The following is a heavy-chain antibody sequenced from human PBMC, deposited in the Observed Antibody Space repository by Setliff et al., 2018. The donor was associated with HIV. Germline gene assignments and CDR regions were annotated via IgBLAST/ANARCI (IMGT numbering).Heavy chain of an antibody. CDR1: GGSISSYY. CDR2: IYYSGSS. CDR3: ARGIAAAGPYFDY. Sequence: SETLSLTCTVSGGSISSYYWSWIRQPPGKGLEWIGYIYYSGSSKNTPSLKSRVTISVDTPKNEFSLKLSSMTAADTAVYYCARGIAAAGPYFDYWGQGTLVTVSS. V-gene: IGHV4-59*01. J-gene: IGHJ4*02. D-gene: IGHD6-13*01.